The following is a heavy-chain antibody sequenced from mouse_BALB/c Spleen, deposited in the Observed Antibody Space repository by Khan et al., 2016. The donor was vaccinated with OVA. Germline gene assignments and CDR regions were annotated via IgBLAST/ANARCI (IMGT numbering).Heavy chain of an antibody. D-gene: IGHD2-14*01. CDR2: IYPGDGDT. V-gene: IGHV1-87*01. CDR3: ASYRYDYFDY. J-gene: IGHJ2*01. CDR1: GYTFTTYW. Sequence: VQLQESGAELGRPGASVRLSCKASGYTFTTYWMQWVKQRPGQGLEWIGTIYPGDGDTRYTQKFKGKATLTADKSSSTAYMQLNSLASEDSAVYYCASYRYDYFDYWGQGTTLTVSS.